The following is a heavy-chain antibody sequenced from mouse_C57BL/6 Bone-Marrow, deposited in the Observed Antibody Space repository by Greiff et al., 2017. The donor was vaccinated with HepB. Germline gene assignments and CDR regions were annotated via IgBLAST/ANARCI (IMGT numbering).Heavy chain of an antibody. Sequence: EVKLQQSGPELVKPGASVKISCKASGYTFTDYYMNWVKQSHGKSLEWIGDINPNNGGTSYNQKFKGKATLTVDKSSSTAYMELRSLTSEDSAVYYCARRGRAWFAYWGQGTLVTVSA. CDR1: GYTFTDYY. CDR2: INPNNGGT. J-gene: IGHJ3*01. V-gene: IGHV1-26*01. CDR3: ARRGRAWFAY.